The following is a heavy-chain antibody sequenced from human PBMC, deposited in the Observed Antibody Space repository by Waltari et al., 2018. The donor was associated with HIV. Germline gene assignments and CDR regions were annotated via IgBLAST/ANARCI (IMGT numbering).Heavy chain of an antibody. Sequence: YLRPSCRAPGFFFRIHAMNWARPAPGKGLECVAGISGSGDNRYYADSVKGRFTISRDNSKNKVFLQMKSLRPEDTAFYYCTKDPVTAVGNINWFDPWGQGTLVTVSS. V-gene: IGHV3-23*01. J-gene: IGHJ5*02. CDR1: GFFFRIHA. CDR3: TKDPVTAVGNINWFDP. CDR2: ISGSGDNR. D-gene: IGHD6-13*01.